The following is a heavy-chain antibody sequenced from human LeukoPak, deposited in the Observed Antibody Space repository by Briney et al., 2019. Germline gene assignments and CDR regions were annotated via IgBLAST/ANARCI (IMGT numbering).Heavy chain of an antibody. J-gene: IGHJ4*02. Sequence: ASVKVSCKASGYTFTGYYMHWVRQAPGQGLEWMGWINPNSGGTNYAQKFQGRVTMTRDTSISTAYMELSRLRSDDTAVYYCARGSELLPPIAAAGYWGQGTLVTVSS. CDR3: ARGSELLPPIAAAGY. CDR2: INPNSGGT. CDR1: GYTFTGYY. D-gene: IGHD6-13*01. V-gene: IGHV1-2*02.